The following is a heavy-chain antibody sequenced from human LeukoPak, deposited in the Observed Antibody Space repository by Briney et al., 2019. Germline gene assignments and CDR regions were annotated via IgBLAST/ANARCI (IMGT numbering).Heavy chain of an antibody. D-gene: IGHD3-3*01. J-gene: IGHJ4*02. V-gene: IGHV1-2*02. CDR1: GYTFTDYY. Sequence: WASVKVSCKASGYTFTDYYMHWVRQAPGQGLEWMGWINPNSGGTNYAQKFQGRVTMTRDTSISTAYMELSRLRSDDTAVYYCASNHLRFLEWLLDYWGQGTLVTVSS. CDR3: ASNHLRFLEWLLDY. CDR2: INPNSGGT.